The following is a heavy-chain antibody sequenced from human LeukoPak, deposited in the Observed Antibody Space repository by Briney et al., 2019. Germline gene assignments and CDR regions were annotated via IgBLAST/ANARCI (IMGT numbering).Heavy chain of an antibody. J-gene: IGHJ4*02. CDR1: GFTFDDYA. Sequence: GGSLRLSCAASGFTFDDYAMHWVRQAPGGGLEWGSGISWDSGSIGYADSVKGRFTISRDNAKNSLYLQMNSLRAEDTALYYCAKDIQTFSSSYFDYWGQGTLVTVSS. V-gene: IGHV3-9*01. D-gene: IGHD6-13*01. CDR3: AKDIQTFSSSYFDY. CDR2: ISWDSGSI.